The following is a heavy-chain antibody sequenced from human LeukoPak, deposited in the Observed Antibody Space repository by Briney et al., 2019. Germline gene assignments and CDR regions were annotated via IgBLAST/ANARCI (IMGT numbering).Heavy chain of an antibody. CDR1: GGSISSYY. CDR3: ARDHGYYFDY. J-gene: IGHJ4*02. Sequence: SETLSLTCTVSGGSISSYYWRWIRQPPGKGLEWIGYIYYSGSTNYNPSLKSRVTISVDTSKNQFSLKLSSVTAADTAVYYCARDHGYYFDYWGQGTLVTVSS. CDR2: IYYSGST. D-gene: IGHD4-17*01. V-gene: IGHV4-59*01.